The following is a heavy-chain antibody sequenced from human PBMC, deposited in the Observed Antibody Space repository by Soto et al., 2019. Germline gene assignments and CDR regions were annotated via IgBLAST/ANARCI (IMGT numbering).Heavy chain of an antibody. CDR2: IWYDGSNK. CDR1: GFTFSSYG. V-gene: IGHV3-33*01. CDR3: ARDLWLERPFDY. Sequence: QVQLVESGGGVVQPGRSLRLSCAASGFTFSSYGMHWVRQAPGKGLGWVAVIWYDGSNKYYADSVKGRFTISRDNSKNPLYLQMSSLRAEAAAVYYCARDLWLERPFDYWGQGTLVTVSS. D-gene: IGHD1-1*01. J-gene: IGHJ4*02.